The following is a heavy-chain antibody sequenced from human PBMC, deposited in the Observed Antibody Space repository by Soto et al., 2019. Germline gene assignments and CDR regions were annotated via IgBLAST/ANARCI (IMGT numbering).Heavy chain of an antibody. D-gene: IGHD6-6*01. Sequence: EVQLLESGGGLVQPGESLRLSCAASGFTFSSYAMSWVRQAPGKGLEWVSVISGSDDSTYYADSVKGRFTISRDNSKNTLYLQMNSLRAEDTAVYYCAKRSSSFTFDSWGQGTLVTVSS. J-gene: IGHJ4*02. V-gene: IGHV3-23*01. CDR2: ISGSDDST. CDR3: AKRSSSFTFDS. CDR1: GFTFSSYA.